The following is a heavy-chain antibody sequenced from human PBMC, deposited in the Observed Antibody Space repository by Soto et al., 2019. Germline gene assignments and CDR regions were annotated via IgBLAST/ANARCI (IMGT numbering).Heavy chain of an antibody. CDR1: GGSISSYY. Sequence: QVQLQESGPGLVKPSETLSLTCSVSGGSISSYYWSWIRQAPGKGLEWIGYIYDTGSTYYNPSLKSRITRSEDTSKNQSPLKMKSVAAADPAVYYCARLRQITGTLDYFDYWGQGTLVTVS. V-gene: IGHV4-59*01. J-gene: IGHJ4*02. CDR2: IYDTGST. D-gene: IGHD1-7*01. CDR3: ARLRQITGTLDYFDY.